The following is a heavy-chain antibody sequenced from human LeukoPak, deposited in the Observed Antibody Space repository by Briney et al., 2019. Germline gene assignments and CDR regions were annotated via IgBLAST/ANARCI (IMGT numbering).Heavy chain of an antibody. D-gene: IGHD3-10*01. CDR1: GGTFSSYA. Sequence: SVKVSCKASGGTFSSYAISWVRQAPGQGLEWMGGIIPIFGTANYAQKFQGRVTITADKSTSTAYMELSSLRSEDTAVYYCTRWGGLLYYYGMDVWGKGTTVTVSS. V-gene: IGHV1-69*06. J-gene: IGHJ6*04. CDR3: TRWGGLLYYYGMDV. CDR2: IIPIFGTA.